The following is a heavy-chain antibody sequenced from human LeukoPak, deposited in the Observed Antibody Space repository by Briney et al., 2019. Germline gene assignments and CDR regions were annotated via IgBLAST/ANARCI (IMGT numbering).Heavy chain of an antibody. J-gene: IGHJ4*02. Sequence: PGGSLRLSCAASGFTFDDYAMHWVRQAPGKGLEWVSGISWNSGSIGYADSVKGRFTISRDNAKNSLYLQMNSLRAEDTALYYCAKDRSVLLWFGGFDYWGQGTLVTVSS. D-gene: IGHD3-10*01. CDR1: GFTFDDYA. V-gene: IGHV3-9*01. CDR3: AKDRSVLLWFGGFDY. CDR2: ISWNSGSI.